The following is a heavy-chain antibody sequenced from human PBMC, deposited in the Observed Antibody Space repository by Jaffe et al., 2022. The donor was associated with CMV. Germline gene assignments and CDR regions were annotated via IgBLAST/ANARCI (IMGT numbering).Heavy chain of an antibody. CDR1: GFTFSSYW. J-gene: IGHJ4*02. CDR2: INGDGSST. V-gene: IGHV3-74*01. Sequence: EVQLVESGGGLVLPGGSLRLSCAASGFTFSSYWMHWVRQAPGKGLVWVSHINGDGSSTTYADSVKGRFTISRDNAKNTLYLQMNSLRAEDTAVYYCARARDSRYYFDYWGQGTLVTVSS. CDR3: ARARDSRYYFDY.